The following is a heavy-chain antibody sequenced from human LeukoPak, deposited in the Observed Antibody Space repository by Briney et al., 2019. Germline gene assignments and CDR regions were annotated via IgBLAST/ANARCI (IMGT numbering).Heavy chain of an antibody. CDR1: GFTFSTYA. V-gene: IGHV3-23*01. CDR2: ISGGGETT. CDR3: AKATIEQWLVKVDSFDS. J-gene: IGHJ4*02. D-gene: IGHD6-19*01. Sequence: SGGSLRLSCAASGFTFSTYAMSWVRQAPGKGLEWVSSISGGGETTHYAESVKGRFTISRDNSKNTLYLQMNSLRVEDTAIYYCAKATIEQWLVKVDSFDSWGQGSLVTISS.